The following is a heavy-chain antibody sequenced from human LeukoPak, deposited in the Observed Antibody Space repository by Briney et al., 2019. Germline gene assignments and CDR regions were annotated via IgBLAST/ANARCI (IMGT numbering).Heavy chain of an antibody. D-gene: IGHD2-21*02. V-gene: IGHV4-38-2*01. CDR1: GYSISSGDY. CDR2: IYHSGST. J-gene: IGHJ5*02. Sequence: SETLPLTCAVSGYSISSGDYWGWIRQPPGKGLEWIGSIYHSGSTHYNPSLKSRVTISVDTSTNQFSLKLSSVTAADTAVYYCARNTTEVVTAKWFDPWGQGTLVTVSS. CDR3: ARNTTEVVTAKWFDP.